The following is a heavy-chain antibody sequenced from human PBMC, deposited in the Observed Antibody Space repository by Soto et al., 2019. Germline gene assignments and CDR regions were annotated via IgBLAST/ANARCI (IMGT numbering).Heavy chain of an antibody. CDR1: GGSFSGYY. CDR2: IYRSGST. J-gene: IGHJ4*02. D-gene: IGHD6-13*01. Sequence: SETLSLTCAVYGGSFSGYYWSWIRQHPGKGLEWIGYIYRSGSTYYKSSLKSRVTILIDTSKNQFSLKLTSVTAADTAVYYCARGEDSSNWYPFDYWGQGVLVTVSS. V-gene: IGHV4-34*09. CDR3: ARGEDSSNWYPFDY.